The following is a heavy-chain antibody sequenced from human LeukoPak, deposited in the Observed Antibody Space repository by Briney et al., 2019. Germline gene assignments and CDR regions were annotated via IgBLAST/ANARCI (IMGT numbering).Heavy chain of an antibody. Sequence: PGGSLRLSCAASGFTFDDYAMHWARQAPGKGLEWVSLISGDGGSTYYADSVKGRFTISRDNSKNSLYLQMNSLRTEDTALYYCAKELRYFDWLPTTGYYYGMDVWGQGTTVTVSS. D-gene: IGHD3-9*01. CDR1: GFTFDDYA. CDR3: AKELRYFDWLPTTGYYYGMDV. CDR2: ISGDGGST. J-gene: IGHJ6*02. V-gene: IGHV3-43*02.